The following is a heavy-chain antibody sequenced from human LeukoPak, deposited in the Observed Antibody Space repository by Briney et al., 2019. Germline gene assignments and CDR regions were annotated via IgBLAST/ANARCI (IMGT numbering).Heavy chain of an antibody. V-gene: IGHV3-11*01. CDR3: ASRSTYTYGRTGYFEY. J-gene: IGHJ4*02. Sequence: GGSLRLSCAASGFTFSDYYMSWIRQAPGKGLEWVSYISSGGSTIYYADSVKGRFTISRDNAKNSLYLQMNSLRAEDTAVYYCASRSTYTYGRTGYFEYWGQGTLVTVS. CDR2: ISSGGSTI. CDR1: GFTFSDYY. D-gene: IGHD5-18*01.